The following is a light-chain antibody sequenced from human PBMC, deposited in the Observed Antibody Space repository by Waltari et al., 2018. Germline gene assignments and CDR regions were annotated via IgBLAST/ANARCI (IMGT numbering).Light chain of an antibody. Sequence: QSALTQPASVSGSPGQSITISCTGTSSDVGGYNYVSWYQQYPGKAPILIPYDVSNRPSGVSNRVSGSKSGNTASLTISGLQAEDEADYYCCSYTTSSTLDVVFGGGTKVTVL. CDR1: SSDVGGYNY. J-gene: IGLJ2*01. CDR3: CSYTTSSTLDVV. V-gene: IGLV2-14*03. CDR2: DVS.